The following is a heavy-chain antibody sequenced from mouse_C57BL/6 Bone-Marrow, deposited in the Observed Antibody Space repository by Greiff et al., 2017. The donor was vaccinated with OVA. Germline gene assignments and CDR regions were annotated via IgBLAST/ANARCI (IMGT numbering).Heavy chain of an antibody. Sequence: EVQLQQSGGGLVKPGGSLKLSCAASGFTFSDYGMHWVRQAPEKGLEWVAYISSGSSTIYYADTVKGRFTISRDNAKNTLFLQMTSLRSEDTAMYYCARPPTMVTTTRFAYWGQGTLVTVSA. D-gene: IGHD2-9*01. CDR1: GFTFSDYG. CDR3: ARPPTMVTTTRFAY. J-gene: IGHJ3*01. V-gene: IGHV5-17*01. CDR2: ISSGSSTI.